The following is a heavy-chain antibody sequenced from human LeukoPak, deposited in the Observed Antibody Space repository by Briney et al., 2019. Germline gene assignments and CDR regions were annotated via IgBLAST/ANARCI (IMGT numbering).Heavy chain of an antibody. CDR2: ISGSGGST. Sequence: PGGSLRLSCAASGFTFSSYAMTWVRQAPGKGLEWVSAISGSGGSTYYADSVKGRFTISRDNSKNTLYLQMNSLRAEDTAVYYCAKGGLGASGYYYDSSGPNHQDYWGQGTLVTVSS. J-gene: IGHJ4*02. D-gene: IGHD3-22*01. CDR1: GFTFSSYA. V-gene: IGHV3-23*01. CDR3: AKGGLGASGYYYDSSGPNHQDY.